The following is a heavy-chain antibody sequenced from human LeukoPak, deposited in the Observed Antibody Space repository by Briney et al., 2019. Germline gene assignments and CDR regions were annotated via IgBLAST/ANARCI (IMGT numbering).Heavy chain of an antibody. V-gene: IGHV3-7*01. J-gene: IGHJ4*02. CDR1: GLTLSSYW. D-gene: IGHD1-26*01. CDR3: VRDLRGAFDY. Sequence: GGSLRLSCAASGLTLSSYWMTWVRQAPGKGLEWVANIKQDGSEKYYVDSVKGRFTISRDNAQNSLYLQMNSLRVEDTAVYYCVRDLRGAFDYWGQGTLVTVSS. CDR2: IKQDGSEK.